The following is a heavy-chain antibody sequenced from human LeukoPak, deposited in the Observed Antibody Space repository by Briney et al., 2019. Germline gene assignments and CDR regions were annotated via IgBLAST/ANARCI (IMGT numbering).Heavy chain of an antibody. D-gene: IGHD5-18*01. CDR1: GCTFSSYG. J-gene: IGHJ4*02. V-gene: IGHV1-69*13. CDR3: ARCMGIQLWLPGY. Sequence: ATVTASCKATGCTFSSYGISWVRQAPGQGLEWMGGIIPIFGTANYAQKFQGRVTITADESTSTAYMELSSLRSEDTALYYCARCMGIQLWLPGYWGQGTLVTVSS. CDR2: IIPIFGTA.